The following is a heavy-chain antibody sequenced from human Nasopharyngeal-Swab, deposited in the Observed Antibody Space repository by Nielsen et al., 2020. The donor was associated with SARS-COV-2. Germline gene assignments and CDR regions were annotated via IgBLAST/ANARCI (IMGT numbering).Heavy chain of an antibody. J-gene: IGHJ5*02. CDR2: IYHSGST. V-gene: IGHV4-30-2*01. CDR1: GGSISSGGYS. CDR3: ARVGRDYGSGTNWFDP. Sequence: SETLSLTCAVSGGSISSGGYSWRWLRQPPGKGLEWIGYIYHSGSTYYNPSLKSRVTISVDRSKNQFSLKLSSVTAADTAVYYCARVGRDYGSGTNWFDPWGQGTLVTVSS. D-gene: IGHD3-10*01.